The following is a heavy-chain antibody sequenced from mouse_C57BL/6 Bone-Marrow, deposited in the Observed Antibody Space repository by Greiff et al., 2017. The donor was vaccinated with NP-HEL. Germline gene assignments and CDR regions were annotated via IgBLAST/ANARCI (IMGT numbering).Heavy chain of an antibody. CDR1: GYSFTGYY. CDR2: INPSTGGT. CDR3: ARSHNWYGLYYFDY. J-gene: IGHJ2*01. V-gene: IGHV1-42*01. D-gene: IGHD4-1*02. Sequence: EVQLVESGPELVKPGASVKISCKASGYSFTGYYMNWVKQSPEKSLEWIGEINPSTGGTTYNQKFKAKATLTVDKSSSTAYMQLKSLTSEDSAVYYCARSHNWYGLYYFDYGGQGTTLAVSS.